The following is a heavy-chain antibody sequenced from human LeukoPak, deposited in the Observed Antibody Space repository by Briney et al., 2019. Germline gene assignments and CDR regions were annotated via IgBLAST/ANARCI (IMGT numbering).Heavy chain of an antibody. V-gene: IGHV4-4*07. CDR1: GASISTFY. Sequence: SETPSLTCTVSGASISTFYWNWIRQPAGKGLEWIGRIYTSGSTNYNPSLKSRVTMSVDTSRTQFSLNLSSVTAADTAVYYCARDFHVAWRYISSSGSAFDIWGQGTMVTVSS. D-gene: IGHD6-6*01. CDR2: IYTSGST. CDR3: ARDFHVAWRYISSSGSAFDI. J-gene: IGHJ3*02.